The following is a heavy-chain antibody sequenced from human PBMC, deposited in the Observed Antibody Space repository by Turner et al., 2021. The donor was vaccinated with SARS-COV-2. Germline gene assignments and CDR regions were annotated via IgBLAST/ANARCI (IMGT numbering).Heavy chain of an antibody. CDR1: GFTFSNSD. Sequence: EVELVESGGGLVPPGGSLRLSCAASGFTFSNSDMNWVHQAPGKGLEWVSGVSWNGSRTHYADSVKGRCIISRENSRNTLYLQTNSMRTRGYTYDAVADYWGQGTRVTVSS. D-gene: IGHD5-18*01. V-gene: IGHV3-35*01. CDR2: VSWNGSRT. J-gene: IGHJ4*02. CDR3: ADY.